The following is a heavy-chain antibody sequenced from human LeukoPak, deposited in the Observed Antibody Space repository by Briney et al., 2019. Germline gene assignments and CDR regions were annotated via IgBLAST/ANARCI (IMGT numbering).Heavy chain of an antibody. CDR3: ARPIRGYNYGFDY. D-gene: IGHD5-18*01. Sequence: SETLSLTCAVYGGSFSGYYWSWIRQPPGKGLEWIGYIYYSGSTNYNPSLKSRVTISADTSKNQFSLKLSSVTAADTAVYYCARPIRGYNYGFDYWGQGTLVTVSS. V-gene: IGHV4-59*01. J-gene: IGHJ4*02. CDR1: GGSFSGYY. CDR2: IYYSGST.